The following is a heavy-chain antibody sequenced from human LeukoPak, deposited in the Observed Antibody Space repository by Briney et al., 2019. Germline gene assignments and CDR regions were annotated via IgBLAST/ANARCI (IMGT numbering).Heavy chain of an antibody. D-gene: IGHD1-26*01. CDR1: GFTFGDYA. V-gene: IGHV3-49*03. CDR2: IRSKAYGGTT. CDR3: TRDRTYSAGYYYYYGMDV. J-gene: IGHJ6*02. Sequence: GGSLRLSCTASGFTFGDYAMSWFRQAPGKGLEWVGFIRSKAYGGTTEYAASVKGRFTISRDDSKSIAYLQMNSLKTEDTAVYYCTRDRTYSAGYYYYYGMDVWGQGTTVTVSS.